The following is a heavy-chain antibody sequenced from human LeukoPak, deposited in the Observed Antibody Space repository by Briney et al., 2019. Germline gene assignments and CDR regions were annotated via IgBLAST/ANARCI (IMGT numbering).Heavy chain of an antibody. CDR3: ARDTTYYSDRRGYYYYPFDS. D-gene: IGHD3-22*01. J-gene: IGHJ4*02. Sequence: GGSLRLSCAASGFTFSGYWMHWVRQAPGKGLVWVSRINTDGSNIGYADSVKGRFTISRDNAKNTLYLQMSSLRPEDTAVYYCARDTTYYSDRRGYYYYPFDSWGQGTLDTVSS. CDR2: INTDGSNI. CDR1: GFTFSGYW. V-gene: IGHV3-74*01.